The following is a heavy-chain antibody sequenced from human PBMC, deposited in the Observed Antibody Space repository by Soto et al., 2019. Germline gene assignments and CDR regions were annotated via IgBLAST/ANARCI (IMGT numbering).Heavy chain of an antibody. CDR2: INAGNGNT. CDR1: GYTFTSYA. J-gene: IGHJ6*02. V-gene: IGHV1-3*01. D-gene: IGHD2-8*01. CDR3: ERDGDACCGMDV. Sequence: QVQLVQSGAEVKKPGASVKVSCKASGYTFTSYAMHWVRQAPGQRLEWMGWINAGNGNTKYSQKFQGRVTITRDTSASTAYMELSSLRSEDTAVYDCERDGDACCGMDVWGQGTTVTVSS.